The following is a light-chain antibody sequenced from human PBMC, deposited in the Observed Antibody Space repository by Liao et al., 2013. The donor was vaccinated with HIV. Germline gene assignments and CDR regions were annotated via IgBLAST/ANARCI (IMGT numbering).Light chain of an antibody. CDR2: QDT. V-gene: IGLV3-1*01. CDR3: QAWDSGTALYT. CDR1: KLGAKY. Sequence: SYELTQPPSVSVSPGQTASITCSGDKLGAKYACWYQQKPGQSPVLVIYQDTKRPSGIPERFSGSNSGDTATLTISGTQAVDEADYYCQAWDSGTALYTFGTGTKVTVL. J-gene: IGLJ1*01.